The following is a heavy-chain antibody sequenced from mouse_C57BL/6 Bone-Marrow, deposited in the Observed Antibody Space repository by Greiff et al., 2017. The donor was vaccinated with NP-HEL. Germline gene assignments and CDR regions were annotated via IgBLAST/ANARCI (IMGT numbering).Heavy chain of an antibody. CDR1: GYTFTSYW. CDR2: INPSNGGT. CDR3: ARSRDLLWFYWYFDV. D-gene: IGHD2-2*01. J-gene: IGHJ1*03. Sequence: QVQLQQSGTELVKPGASVKLSCKASGYTFTSYWMHWVKQRPGQGLEWIGNINPSNGGTNYNEKFKSKATLTVDKSSSTAYMQLSSLTSEDSAVYYCARSRDLLWFYWYFDVWGTGTTVTVSS. V-gene: IGHV1-53*01.